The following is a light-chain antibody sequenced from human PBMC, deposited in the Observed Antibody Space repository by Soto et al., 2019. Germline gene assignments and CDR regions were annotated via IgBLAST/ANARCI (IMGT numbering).Light chain of an antibody. CDR3: CSYTRTYTWV. J-gene: IGLJ3*02. Sequence: QSVLTQPRSVSGSPGQSVTISCTGSSSDVGGYNYVSWYLQHPGKAPKLILYDVTKRPSGVPDRFSGAKSGNTASLTISGLQAEDEADYYCCSYTRTYTWVFGGGTKVTVL. CDR2: DVT. V-gene: IGLV2-11*01. CDR1: SSDVGGYNY.